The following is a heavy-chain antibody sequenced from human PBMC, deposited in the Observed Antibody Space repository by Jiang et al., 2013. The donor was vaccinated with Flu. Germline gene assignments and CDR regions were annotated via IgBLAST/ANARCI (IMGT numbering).Heavy chain of an antibody. D-gene: IGHD1-14*01. CDR1: GASISSYY. CDR3: ARRRTGFDY. CDR2: IYYSGST. V-gene: IGHV4-59*01. J-gene: IGHJ4*02. Sequence: TCTVSGASISSYYWSWIRQPPGKGLEWIAYIYYSGSTSYNPSLRSRVTISVDTSKNQFSLKLSSVTAADTAVYYCARRRTGFDYWGQGALVTVSS.